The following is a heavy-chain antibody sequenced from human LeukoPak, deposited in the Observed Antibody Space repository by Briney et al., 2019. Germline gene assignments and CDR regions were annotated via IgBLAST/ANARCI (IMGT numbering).Heavy chain of an antibody. J-gene: IGHJ5*02. D-gene: IGHD6-19*01. CDR2: IYTSGST. CDR1: GGSISSGSYY. CDR3: ARPTSSGWFDP. V-gene: IGHV4-61*02. Sequence: SQTLSLTCTVSGGSISSGSYYWRWIRQPAGKGLEWIGRIYTSGSTNYNPSLKSRVTISVDTSKNQFSLKLSSVTAADTAVYYCARPTSSGWFDPWGQGTLVTVSS.